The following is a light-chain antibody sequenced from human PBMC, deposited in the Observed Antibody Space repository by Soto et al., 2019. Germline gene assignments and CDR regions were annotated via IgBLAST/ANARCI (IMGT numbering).Light chain of an antibody. Sequence: EIVLTQSPGTLSLSPGERASLSCRASQSVSSNYLAWYQQKPGQAPRLLIYGASSRATGIPDRFSGSGSGADFVLTISRLEPEDFAVYYCHHYCSSRFMYTFGQGTKVEIK. CDR3: HHYCSSRFMYT. V-gene: IGKV3-20*01. CDR2: GAS. CDR1: QSVSSNY. J-gene: IGKJ2*01.